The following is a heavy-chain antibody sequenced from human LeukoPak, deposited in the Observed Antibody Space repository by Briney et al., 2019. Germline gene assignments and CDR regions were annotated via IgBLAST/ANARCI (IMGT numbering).Heavy chain of an antibody. D-gene: IGHD2-2*01. CDR2: INPSGGST. Sequence: ASVKVSCKASGYTFANYYIHLVRQAPGQGLEWMGLINPSGGSTNYAQKFQGRVTITADKSTSTAYMELSSLRSEDTAVYYCASGSIVVVPAAMAVDYYYYMDVWGKGTTVTVSS. V-gene: IGHV1-46*01. CDR3: ASGSIVVVPAAMAVDYYYYMDV. CDR1: GYTFANYY. J-gene: IGHJ6*03.